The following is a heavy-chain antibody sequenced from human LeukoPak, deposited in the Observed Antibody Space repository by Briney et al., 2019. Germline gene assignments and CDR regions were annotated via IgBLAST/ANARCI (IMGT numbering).Heavy chain of an antibody. Sequence: SETLSLTCAVYGGSFSVYYWSWIRQPPGKGLEWIGEINHSGSTNYNPSLKSRVTISVDTSKNQFSLKLSSVTAADTAVYYCARRGPGYSYYYYGMDVWGQGTTVTVSS. CDR1: GGSFSVYY. CDR3: ARRGPGYSYYYYGMDV. D-gene: IGHD5-18*01. J-gene: IGHJ6*02. V-gene: IGHV4-34*01. CDR2: INHSGST.